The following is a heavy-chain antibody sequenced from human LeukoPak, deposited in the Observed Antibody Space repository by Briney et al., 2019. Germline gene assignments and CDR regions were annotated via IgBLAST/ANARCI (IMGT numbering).Heavy chain of an antibody. D-gene: IGHD3-10*01. V-gene: IGHV4-59*11. J-gene: IGHJ1*01. Sequence: SETLSLTCTVSGGSISGHYWSWIRQPPGKGLDWIGYVYSSGVTNYNPSLKSRVTILVDTSKNQFSLKLTSVTAADTAVYYCARLDYYGSGSYYKEHWGQGTLVTVSS. CDR3: ARLDYYGSGSYYKEH. CDR2: VYSSGVT. CDR1: GGSISGHY.